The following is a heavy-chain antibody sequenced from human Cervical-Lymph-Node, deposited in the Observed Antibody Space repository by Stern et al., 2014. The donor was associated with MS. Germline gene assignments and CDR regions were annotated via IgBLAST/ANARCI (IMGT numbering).Heavy chain of an antibody. V-gene: IGHV3-30*01. Sequence: VQLFESRGGVVQPGRSLRLSCAASGFPFSSFAMHWVRQAPGKWLEWVAVISYDGSNKYYADSVKGRFTISRDNSKNTLYLQMNSLRAEDTAVYYGARERVVTRVGPFDYWGQGTLVTVSS. D-gene: IGHD2-21*02. J-gene: IGHJ4*02. CDR3: ARERVVTRVGPFDY. CDR2: ISYDGSNK. CDR1: GFPFSSFA.